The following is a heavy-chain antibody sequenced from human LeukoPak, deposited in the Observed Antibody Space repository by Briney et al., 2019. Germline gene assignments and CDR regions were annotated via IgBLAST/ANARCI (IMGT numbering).Heavy chain of an antibody. CDR2: IKQDGSEK. V-gene: IGHV3-7*01. J-gene: IGHJ6*03. Sequence: PGGSPRLSCAASGFTFSSYWMSWVRQAPGKGLEWVANIKQDGSEKYYVDSVKGRFTISRDNAKNSLYLQMNSLRAEDTAVYYCARDSPSWWGDMDVWGKGTTVTVSS. CDR1: GFTFSSYW. CDR3: ARDSPSWWGDMDV. D-gene: IGHD2-15*01.